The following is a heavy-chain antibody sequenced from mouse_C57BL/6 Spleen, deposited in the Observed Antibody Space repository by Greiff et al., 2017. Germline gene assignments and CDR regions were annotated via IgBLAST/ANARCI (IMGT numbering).Heavy chain of an antibody. Sequence: QVQLKQPGAELVRPGSSVKLSCKASGYTFTSYWMDWVKQRPGQGLEWIGNIYPSDSETHYNQKFKDKATLTVDKSSSTAYMQLSSLTSEDSAVYYCARGRTGTDYWGQGTTLTVSS. CDR3: ARGRTGTDY. CDR2: IYPSDSET. V-gene: IGHV1-61*01. J-gene: IGHJ2*01. CDR1: GYTFTSYW. D-gene: IGHD4-1*01.